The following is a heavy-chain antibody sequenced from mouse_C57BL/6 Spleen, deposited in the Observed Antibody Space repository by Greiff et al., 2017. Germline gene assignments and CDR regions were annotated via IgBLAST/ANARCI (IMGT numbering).Heavy chain of an antibody. Sequence: LEESGPGLVKPSQSLSLSCSATGYSITSCYYWNWIRQFPGNKLEWMGDISYDDSNNYNPSLKNRISITRDTSKNQFFLKLKSVTTEDTATYNCARDYGSYWGQGTTLTVSS. D-gene: IGHD1-1*02. CDR1: GYSITSCYY. CDR3: ARDYGSY. CDR2: ISYDDSN. J-gene: IGHJ2*01. V-gene: IGHV3-6*01.